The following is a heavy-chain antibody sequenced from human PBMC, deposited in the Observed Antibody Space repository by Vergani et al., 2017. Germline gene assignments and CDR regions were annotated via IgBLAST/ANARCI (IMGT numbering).Heavy chain of an antibody. V-gene: IGHV4-4*07. D-gene: IGHD2-15*01. CDR3: ARDSYCSGGSCYEDDAFDI. J-gene: IGHJ3*02. CDR2: IYTSGST. CDR1: GGPISSHY. Sequence: QVQLQESGPGLVKPSETLSLTCTVSGGPISSHYWSWIRQPAGKGPEWIGRIYTSGSTNYNPSLKSRVTMSVDTPKNQFSLKLSSVTAADTAGYYCARDSYCSGGSCYEDDAFDIWGQGTMVTVSS.